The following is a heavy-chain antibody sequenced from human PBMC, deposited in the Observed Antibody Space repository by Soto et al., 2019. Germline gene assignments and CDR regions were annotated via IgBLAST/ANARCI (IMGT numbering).Heavy chain of an antibody. D-gene: IGHD2-2*01. Sequence: SETLSLTCTVSGGSISNNNYFWSWIRQHPGKGLEWIGYIHYRGSAYYNPSLSGRVTILVDTTKNQFSMKLSSVTAADTAIYYCAREVNVPADADAFDIWGQGTMVTVSS. CDR1: GGSISNNNYF. V-gene: IGHV4-31*03. CDR3: AREVNVPADADAFDI. CDR2: IHYRGSA. J-gene: IGHJ3*02.